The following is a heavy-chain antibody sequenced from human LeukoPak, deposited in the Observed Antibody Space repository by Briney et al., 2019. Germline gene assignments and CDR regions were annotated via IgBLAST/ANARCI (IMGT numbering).Heavy chain of an antibody. CDR3: ASHYGSGSTYFDY. CDR1: GFTFSTYG. CDR2: ISSSAGTT. J-gene: IGHJ4*02. V-gene: IGHV3-23*01. Sequence: HPGGSLRLSCAASGFTFSTYGMNWVRQAPGKGLEWVSTISSSAGTTYYADSVKGRFTISRDNSRNTLYLQMNSLRAEDTAVYYCASHYGSGSTYFDYWGQGTLVTVSS. D-gene: IGHD3-10*01.